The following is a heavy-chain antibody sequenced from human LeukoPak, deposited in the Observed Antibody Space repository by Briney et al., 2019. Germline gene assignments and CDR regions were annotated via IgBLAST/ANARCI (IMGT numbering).Heavy chain of an antibody. CDR3: ARYHPNSRRGGYYYGMDV. CDR2: ISSSGSTI. J-gene: IGHJ6*02. D-gene: IGHD2-2*01. V-gene: IGHV3-11*04. Sequence: GGSLRLSCAASGFTFSDYYMSWIRQAPGKGLEWVSYISSSGSTIYYADSVKGRFTISRDNAKNSLYLQMNSLRAEDTAVYYCARYHPNSRRGGYYYGMDVWGQGTTVTVSS. CDR1: GFTFSDYY.